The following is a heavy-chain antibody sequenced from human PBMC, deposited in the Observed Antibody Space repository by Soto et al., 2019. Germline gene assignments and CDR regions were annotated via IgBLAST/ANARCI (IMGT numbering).Heavy chain of an antibody. V-gene: IGHV5-10-1*01. J-gene: IGHJ6*02. CDR3: ARLGQQHDDGMDV. CDR2: IDPRYSHT. Sequence: PGESLKISCKGSGYSFTTYWITWVRQVPGKGLEWMGKIDPRYSHTDYSPSFQGHFTISVDKSTSTASLQWSSLKASDTAMYFCARLGQQHDDGMDVWGQGTTVTVSS. D-gene: IGHD6-13*01. CDR1: GYSFTTYW.